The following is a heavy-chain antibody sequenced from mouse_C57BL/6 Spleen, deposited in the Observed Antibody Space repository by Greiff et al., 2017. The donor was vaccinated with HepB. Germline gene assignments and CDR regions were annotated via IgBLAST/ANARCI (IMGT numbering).Heavy chain of an antibody. J-gene: IGHJ2*01. D-gene: IGHD3-2*02. V-gene: IGHV1-69*01. Sequence: QVQLQQPGAELVMPGASVKLSCKASGYTFTSYWMHWVKQRPGQGLEWIGEIDPSDSYTNYNQKFKGKSTLTVDKSSSTAYMQLSSLTSEDSAVYYCARGQGVLDYWGQGTTLTVSS. CDR3: ARGQGVLDY. CDR2: IDPSDSYT. CDR1: GYTFTSYW.